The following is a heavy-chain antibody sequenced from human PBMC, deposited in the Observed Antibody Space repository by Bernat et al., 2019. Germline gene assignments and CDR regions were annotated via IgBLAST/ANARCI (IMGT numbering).Heavy chain of an antibody. CDR2: ISYDGRNK. CDR3: AKGYSGYDYAYDI. CDR1: GFTFSSHV. V-gene: IGHV3-30*18. Sequence: QVQLVESGGGVVQPGRSLRLSCAASGFTFSSHVIHWVRQAPGKGLEWVAVISYDGRNKYYADSVKGRFTISRDNSKNTRYLQMNSLRAEDTAVYYCAKGYSGYDYAYDIWGQGTMVTVSS. D-gene: IGHD5-12*01. J-gene: IGHJ3*02.